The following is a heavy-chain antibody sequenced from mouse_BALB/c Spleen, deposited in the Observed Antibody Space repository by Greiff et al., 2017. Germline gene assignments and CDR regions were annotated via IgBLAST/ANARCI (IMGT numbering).Heavy chain of an antibody. V-gene: IGHV1S29*02. J-gene: IGHJ4*01. D-gene: IGHD2-4*01. Sequence: EVQLQQSGPELVKPGASVKISCKASGYTFTDYNMHWVKQSHGKSLEWIGYIYPYNGGTGYNQKFKSKATLTVDNSSSTAYMELRSLTSEDSAVYYCARFDDYDDGGAMDYWGQGTSVTVSS. CDR2: IYPYNGGT. CDR1: GYTFTDYN. CDR3: ARFDDYDDGGAMDY.